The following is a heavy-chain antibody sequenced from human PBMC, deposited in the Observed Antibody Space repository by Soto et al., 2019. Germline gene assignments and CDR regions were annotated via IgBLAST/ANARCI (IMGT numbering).Heavy chain of an antibody. CDR3: ARNAIFGVVTGLDY. D-gene: IGHD3-3*01. CDR2: MYITGST. J-gene: IGHJ4*02. CDR1: GASISSMSHY. Sequence: QVQLQESGPGLVRPSETLSLTCTVSGASISSMSHYWSWIRQSPGKGLEWIGYMYITGSTNYNPYLKSRLSIXLXTXXNQFSLKLSSVTAADTGVYYCARNAIFGVVTGLDYWGQGSLVTVSP. V-gene: IGHV4-61*01.